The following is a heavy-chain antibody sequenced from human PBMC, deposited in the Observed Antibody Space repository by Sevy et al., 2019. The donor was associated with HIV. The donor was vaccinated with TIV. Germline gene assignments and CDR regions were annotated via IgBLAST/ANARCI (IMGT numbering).Heavy chain of an antibody. CDR3: AIARSD. D-gene: IGHD4-17*01. V-gene: IGHV3-21*01. CDR2: FSSSSSYI. J-gene: IGHJ3*01. CDR1: GFTFSSYS. Sequence: GGSLRLSCAASGFTFSSYSMNWVRQAPGKALEWVSCFSSSSSYIYYADSVKGGFTISREIAKNSLYLQMNSRRTEDTAVYYCAIARSDWGQGTMVTVSS.